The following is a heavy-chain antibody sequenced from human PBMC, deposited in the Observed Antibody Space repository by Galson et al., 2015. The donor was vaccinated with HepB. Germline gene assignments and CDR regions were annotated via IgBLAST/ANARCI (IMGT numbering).Heavy chain of an antibody. J-gene: IGHJ6*04. CDR2: TSYDGSNK. D-gene: IGHD3-3*01. CDR1: GFTFSSYA. V-gene: IGHV3-30-3*01. Sequence: SLRLSCAASGFTFSSYAMHWVRQAPGKGLEWVAVTSYDGSNKYYAVSVKGRFIISRDNSKNTLYLQMNSLRAEDTAVYYCARGENCAVWSGYLMDVWGKGTAVTVSS. CDR3: ARGENCAVWSGYLMDV.